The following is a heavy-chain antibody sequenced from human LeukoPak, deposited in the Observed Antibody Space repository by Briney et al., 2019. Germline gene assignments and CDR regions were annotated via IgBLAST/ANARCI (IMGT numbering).Heavy chain of an antibody. CDR3: ARHFPGYSSACYGFCDY. J-gene: IGHJ4*02. CDR1: GGSISSSSYY. D-gene: IGHD6-19*01. Sequence: SETLSLTCTVSGGSISSSSYYWGWLRQPPGKGLEWIGSIYYSGSTYYNPSLKSRVTISVDTSKNQCSLKLSSVTAADAAVYYCARHFPGYSSACYGFCDYWGQGTLVTVSS. CDR2: IYYSGST. V-gene: IGHV4-39*01.